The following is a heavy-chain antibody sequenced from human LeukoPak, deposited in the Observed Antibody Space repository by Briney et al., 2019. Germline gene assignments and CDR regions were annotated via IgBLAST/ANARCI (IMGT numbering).Heavy chain of an antibody. Sequence: SVKVSCKASGGTFSSYTISWVRQAPGQGLEWMGRIIPILGIANYAQKFQGRVTITADKSTSTAYMELSSLRSEDTAVYYCASPEYSSSWYWFDPWGQGALVTVSS. J-gene: IGHJ5*02. CDR1: GGTFSSYT. V-gene: IGHV1-69*02. CDR3: ASPEYSSSWYWFDP. D-gene: IGHD6-13*01. CDR2: IIPILGIA.